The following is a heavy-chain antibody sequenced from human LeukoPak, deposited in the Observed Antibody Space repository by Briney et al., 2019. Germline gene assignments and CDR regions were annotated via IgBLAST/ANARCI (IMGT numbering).Heavy chain of an antibody. CDR1: GYTFTNYY. Sequence: ASVKVSCKASGYTFTNYYIHWVRQAPGQGLEWMGWTNPNSGGTNYAQKFQGRVTMTRDTSISTAYMELSRLKSDDTAVFYCARLSDGYNAYWGQGTLVTVSS. J-gene: IGHJ4*02. D-gene: IGHD5-24*01. V-gene: IGHV1-2*02. CDR3: ARLSDGYNAY. CDR2: TNPNSGGT.